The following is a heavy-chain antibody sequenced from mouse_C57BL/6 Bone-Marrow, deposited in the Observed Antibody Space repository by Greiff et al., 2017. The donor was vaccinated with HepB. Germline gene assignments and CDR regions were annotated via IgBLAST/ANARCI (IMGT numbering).Heavy chain of an antibody. CDR2: INPNNGGT. CDR3: ARWDDSTGYFDV. J-gene: IGHJ1*03. D-gene: IGHD2-4*01. V-gene: IGHV1-26*01. Sequence: VQLQQSGPELVKPGASVKISCKASGYTFTDYYMNWVKQSHGKSLEWIGDINPNNGGTSYNQKFKGKATLTVDKSSSTAYMELRSLTSEDSAVYYCARWDDSTGYFDVWGTGTTVTVSS. CDR1: GYTFTDYY.